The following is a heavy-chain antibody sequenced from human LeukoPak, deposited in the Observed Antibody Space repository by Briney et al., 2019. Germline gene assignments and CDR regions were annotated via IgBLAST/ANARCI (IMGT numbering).Heavy chain of an antibody. J-gene: IGHJ4*02. D-gene: IGHD2-21*01. CDR3: ARDVAPKGFDY. CDR1: GFTFSNAW. V-gene: IGHV3-30-3*01. Sequence: SGGSLRLSCAASGFTFSNAWMSWVRQAPGKGLEWVAVMSSGGVSQQYADSVKGRFTISRDNSRDTLYLQMNSLKIEDTAVYYFARDVAPKGFDYWGQGTLVTVSS. CDR2: MSSGGVSQ.